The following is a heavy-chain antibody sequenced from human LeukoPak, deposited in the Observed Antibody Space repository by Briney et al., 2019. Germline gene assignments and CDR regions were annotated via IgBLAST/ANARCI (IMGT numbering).Heavy chain of an antibody. Sequence: SETLSLTCTVSGGSISSYCWSWIRQPPGKGLEWIGEINHSGSTNYNPSLKSRVTISVDTSKNQFSLKLSSVTAADTAVYYCARSRSGTYYNADVWGKGTTVTISS. D-gene: IGHD3-10*01. CDR3: ARSRSGTYYNADV. J-gene: IGHJ6*04. CDR1: GGSISSYC. V-gene: IGHV4-34*01. CDR2: INHSGST.